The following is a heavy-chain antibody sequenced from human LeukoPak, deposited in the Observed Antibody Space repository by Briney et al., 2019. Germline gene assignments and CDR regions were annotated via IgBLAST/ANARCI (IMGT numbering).Heavy chain of an antibody. D-gene: IGHD6-19*01. CDR3: ARVGSSGPNWWFDP. V-gene: IGHV3-48*04. CDR2: ISGSGNTI. Sequence: TGGSLRLSCAASGFTFSSYSMNWVRQAPGKGLQWVSYISGSGNTIYYADSVKGRFTISRDNAKNSLYLQMNSLRAEDTAVYYCARVGSSGPNWWFDPWGQGTLVTVSS. J-gene: IGHJ5*02. CDR1: GFTFSSYS.